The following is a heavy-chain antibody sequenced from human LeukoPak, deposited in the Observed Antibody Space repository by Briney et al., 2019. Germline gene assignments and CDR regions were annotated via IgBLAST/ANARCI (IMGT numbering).Heavy chain of an antibody. CDR2: INHSGST. J-gene: IGHJ2*01. CDR3: ARYIAAAGKGPRTRYFDL. V-gene: IGHV4-34*01. Sequence: PSETLSLTCAVYGGSFSGYYWSWIRQPPGKGLEWIGEINHSGSTNYNPSLKSRVTISVDTSKNQFSLKLSSVTAADTAVYYCARYIAAAGKGPRTRYFDLWGRGTLVTVSS. CDR1: GGSFSGYY. D-gene: IGHD6-13*01.